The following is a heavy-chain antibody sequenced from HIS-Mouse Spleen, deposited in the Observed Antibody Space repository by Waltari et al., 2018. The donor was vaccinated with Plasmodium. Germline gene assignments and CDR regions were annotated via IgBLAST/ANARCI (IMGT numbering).Heavy chain of an antibody. CDR3: ARDRITGTSYFDY. CDR2: IYYSWST. J-gene: IGHJ4*02. CDR1: GGPTSSSSSY. V-gene: IGHV4-39*07. Sequence: QLQLQESGPGLVKPSETLSLTCTVSGGPTSSSSSYWGWIRTPPGTGLEWIGSIYYSWSTYYNPSLKSRVTISVDTSKNQFSLKLSSVTAADTAVYYCARDRITGTSYFDYWGQGTLVTVSS. D-gene: IGHD1-7*01.